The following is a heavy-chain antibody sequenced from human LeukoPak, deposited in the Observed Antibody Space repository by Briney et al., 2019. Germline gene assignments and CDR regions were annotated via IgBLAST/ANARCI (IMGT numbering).Heavy chain of an antibody. CDR3: ARVRSTGLPDY. J-gene: IGHJ4*02. Sequence: PSETLSLTCTVSGGSISGSSWYWGWIRQPPGKGLEWIGCIHYSGTTYDNPSLRSRATISVDTSKNQFSLQLSSVTAADTALYYCARVRSTGLPDYWGQGTLVTVSS. D-gene: IGHD2-2*01. CDR1: GGSISGSSWY. CDR2: IHYSGTT. V-gene: IGHV4-39*01.